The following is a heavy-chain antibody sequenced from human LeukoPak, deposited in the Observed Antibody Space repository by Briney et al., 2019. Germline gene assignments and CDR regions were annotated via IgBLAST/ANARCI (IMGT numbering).Heavy chain of an antibody. D-gene: IGHD3-3*02. CDR3: ARSGISFDY. CDR2: IFYSGST. Sequence: SETLSLTCAVYGGSFSGYYWSWIRQPPGKGLEWIGYIFYSGSTNYNPSLKSRVTISVDTSKNQFSLKVSSVTAADTAVYYCARSGISFDYWGQGTLVIVSS. CDR1: GGSFSGYY. V-gene: IGHV4-59*08. J-gene: IGHJ4*02.